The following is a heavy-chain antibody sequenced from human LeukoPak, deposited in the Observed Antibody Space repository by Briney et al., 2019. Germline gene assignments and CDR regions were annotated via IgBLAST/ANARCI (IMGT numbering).Heavy chain of an antibody. V-gene: IGHV4-34*01. Sequence: PSETLSLTCAVYGGSFSGYYWSWIRQPPGKGLEWIGEVNHSGGTNYNPSLKSRVTISVDTSKNQFSLKLSSVTAADTAVYYCARGDSGNFDYWGQGTLVTVSS. D-gene: IGHD1-26*01. J-gene: IGHJ4*02. CDR3: ARGDSGNFDY. CDR2: VNHSGGT. CDR1: GGSFSGYY.